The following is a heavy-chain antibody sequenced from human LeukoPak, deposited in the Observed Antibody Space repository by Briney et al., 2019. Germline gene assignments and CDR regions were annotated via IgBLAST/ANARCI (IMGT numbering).Heavy chain of an antibody. CDR3: ARGGTMAPFKD. Sequence: GRSLRLSCAASGFTFSSYAMHWVRQAPGKGLEWVAVISYDGSNKYYADSVKGRFTISRDNSKNTLYLQMNSLRAEDTAVYYCARGGTMAPFKDWGQGTLVTVSS. CDR1: GFTFSSYA. V-gene: IGHV3-30-3*01. J-gene: IGHJ1*01. CDR2: ISYDGSNK. D-gene: IGHD3-10*01.